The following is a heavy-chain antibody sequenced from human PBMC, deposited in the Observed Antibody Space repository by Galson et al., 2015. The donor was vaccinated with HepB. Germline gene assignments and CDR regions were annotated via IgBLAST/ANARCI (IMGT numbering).Heavy chain of an antibody. CDR2: MNAYSGNT. CDR3: TRAPPSYSSGLYYYYGLEV. V-gene: IGHV1-8*01. Sequence: SVKVSCKASGYTFTSYDINWVRQATGQGLERMGWMNAYSGNTGYAQKFQGRVTMTRNTSISTAYMELSSLRSGDTAVYFCTRAPPSYSSGLYYYYGLEVWGQGTTVTVSS. CDR1: GYTFTSYD. D-gene: IGHD3-22*01. J-gene: IGHJ6*02.